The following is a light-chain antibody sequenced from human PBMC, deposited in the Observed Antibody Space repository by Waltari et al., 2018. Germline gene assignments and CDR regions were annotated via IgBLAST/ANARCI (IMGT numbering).Light chain of an antibody. V-gene: IGKV3-11*01. CDR3: QHRDNWPLT. Sequence: EIVLTHSTGPLSLSPGDRATLSCRASQSISRYLVWYQQKPGQAPRLLIYDASNRVTGTPARFSGSGSGTDFTLTISNLEPEDFAVYYCQHRDNWPLTFGGGTKVEI. CDR2: DAS. CDR1: QSISRY. J-gene: IGKJ4*01.